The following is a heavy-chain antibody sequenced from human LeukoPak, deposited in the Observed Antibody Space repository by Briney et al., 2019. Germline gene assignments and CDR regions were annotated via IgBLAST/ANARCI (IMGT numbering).Heavy chain of an antibody. CDR2: IRHSGST. D-gene: IGHD6-13*01. CDR3: ARRGSWTYYCAMDV. CDR1: GITFSNYA. V-gene: IGHV4-34*01. J-gene: IGHJ6*02. Sequence: GSLRLSCVASGITFSNYAVSWIRQAPGKGLEWIGEIRHSGSTNYNPSLKGRVTVSVDTSKNQFSLRLTSVTAADTAVYYCARRGSWTYYCAMDVWGQGTTVTVSS.